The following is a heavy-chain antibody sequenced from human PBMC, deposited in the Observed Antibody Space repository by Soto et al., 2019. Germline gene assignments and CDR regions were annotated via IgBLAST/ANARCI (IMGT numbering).Heavy chain of an antibody. CDR3: GLGETMYGMDV. J-gene: IGHJ6*02. CDR2: ISYDGSNK. CDR1: GFTFSSYG. V-gene: IGHV3-30*03. D-gene: IGHD3-16*01. Sequence: QVQLVESGGGVVQPGRSLRLSCAASGFTFSSYGMHWVRQAPGKGPEWVAVISYDGSNKYYADSVKGRFTISRDNSKNTLYLQMNSLRAEDTAVYYCGLGETMYGMDVWGQGTTVTVSS.